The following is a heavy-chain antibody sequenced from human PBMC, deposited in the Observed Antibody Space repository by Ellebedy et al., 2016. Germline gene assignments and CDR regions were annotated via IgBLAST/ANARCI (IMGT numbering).Heavy chain of an antibody. J-gene: IGHJ4*02. D-gene: IGHD1-26*01. CDR3: TRGALVGATSAWGS. V-gene: IGHV5-51*01. CDR2: IYPGDSDT. CDR1: GNNFPTYW. Sequence: GESLKISCKDSGNNFPTYWIGWVRQMPGKGLEWMGIIYPGDSDTRYSPSFRGQVTISADTSSSTAYLQFSSLKSSDTAIYYCTRGALVGATSAWGSWGRGTLVTVSS.